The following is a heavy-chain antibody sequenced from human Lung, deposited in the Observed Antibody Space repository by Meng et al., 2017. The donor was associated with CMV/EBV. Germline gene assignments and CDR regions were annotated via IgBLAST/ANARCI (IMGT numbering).Heavy chain of an antibody. CDR1: GGSLSGYY. D-gene: IGHD6-6*01. Sequence: LXCGIYGGSLSGYYWSGIRQTPGKGLEWIGEIRHSGDITNYNPSLKSRVTISIDTSKKQFSLKLSAVTAADTAVYYCARQYSSSYYSDYWGQGTLVTVS. J-gene: IGHJ4*02. V-gene: IGHV4-34*01. CDR2: IRHSGDIT. CDR3: ARQYSSSYYSDY.